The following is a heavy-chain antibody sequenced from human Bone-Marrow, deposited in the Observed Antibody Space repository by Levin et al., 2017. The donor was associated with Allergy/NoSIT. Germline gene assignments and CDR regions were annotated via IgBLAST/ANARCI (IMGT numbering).Heavy chain of an antibody. V-gene: IGHV3-30-3*01. J-gene: IGHJ4*02. CDR3: ARGPSDDSSGLDY. CDR1: GFTFSSYA. Sequence: GGSLRLSCAASGFTFSSYAMHWVRQAPGKGLEWVAVISYDGSNKYYADSVKGRFTISRDNSKNTLYLQMNSLRAEDTAVYYCARGPSDDSSGLDYWGQGTLVTVSS. CDR2: ISYDGSNK. D-gene: IGHD3-22*01.